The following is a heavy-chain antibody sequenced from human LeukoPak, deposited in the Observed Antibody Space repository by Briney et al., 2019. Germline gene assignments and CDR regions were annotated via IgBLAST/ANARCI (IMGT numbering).Heavy chain of an antibody. CDR2: IYTSGST. J-gene: IGHJ4*02. D-gene: IGHD3-9*01. Sequence: PSETLSLTCTVSGNSFGDYYWSWIRQPAGKGLEWIGRIYTSGSTTYNPSLKSRVTMSVDTSKSQFSLNLMSVTAADTAVYYCARGVPYYNFDRSKRVPWGFDYWGQGTLVTVSS. CDR1: GNSFGDYY. V-gene: IGHV4-4*07. CDR3: ARGVPYYNFDRSKRVPWGFDY.